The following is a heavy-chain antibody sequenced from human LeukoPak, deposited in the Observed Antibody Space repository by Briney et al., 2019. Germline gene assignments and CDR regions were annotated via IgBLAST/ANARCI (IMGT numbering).Heavy chain of an antibody. CDR2: ISSSSSTI. V-gene: IGHV3-48*01. J-gene: IGHJ3*02. CDR3: ARVYYDSSGYYDAFDI. D-gene: IGHD3-22*01. CDR1: GFTFSSYS. Sequence: GGSLRLSCAASGFTFSSYSMNWVRQAPGKGLEWVSYISSSSSTIYYADSGKGRFTISRDNAKNSLYLQMNSLRAEDTAVYYCARVYYDSSGYYDAFDIWGQGTMVTVSS.